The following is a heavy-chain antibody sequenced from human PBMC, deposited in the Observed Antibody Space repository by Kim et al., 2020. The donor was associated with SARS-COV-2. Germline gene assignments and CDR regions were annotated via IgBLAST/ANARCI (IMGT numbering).Heavy chain of an antibody. CDR3: AKDVYRGFDGIAEYFQE. V-gene: IGHV3-23*01. CDR1: GFTFTKYA. Sequence: GGSLRLSCVASGFTFTKYAMTWIRQAPGKGLEWVSGISINGDTALYADSVKGRFIISRDNSKNTLYLQMNSLRAEDAPLYYCAKDVYRGFDGIAEYFQEWGQGTRVIVSA. D-gene: IGHD3-16*02. CDR2: ISINGDTA. J-gene: IGHJ1*01.